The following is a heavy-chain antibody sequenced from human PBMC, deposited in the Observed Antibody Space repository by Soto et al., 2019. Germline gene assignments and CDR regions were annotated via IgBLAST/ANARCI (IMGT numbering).Heavy chain of an antibody. J-gene: IGHJ5*02. CDR1: GYTFIGYY. CDR3: GRDGVGATTLGWLDP. V-gene: IGHV1-2*06. D-gene: IGHD1-26*01. CDR2: INPRSGDT. Sequence: ASVKVSCKASGYTFIGYYIHWVRQAPGQGLEWMGRINPRSGDTTYAQKFQGRLTMTRDTSISTAYMELSSLRSDDTAVYYCGRDGVGATTLGWLDPWGQGSLVAVSS.